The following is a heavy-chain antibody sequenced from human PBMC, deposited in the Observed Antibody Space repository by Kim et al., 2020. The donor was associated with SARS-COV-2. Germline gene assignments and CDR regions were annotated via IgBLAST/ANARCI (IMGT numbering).Heavy chain of an antibody. CDR3: ARASTGMATNWYFDL. D-gene: IGHD5-12*01. V-gene: IGHV1-46*01. CDR1: GYTFTSYY. Sequence: ASVKVSCKASGYTFTSYYMHWVRQAPGQGLEWMGIINPSGGSTSYAQKFQGRVTMTRDTSTSTVYMELSSLRSEDTAVYYCARASTGMATNWYFDLWGRGTLVTVSS. CDR2: INPSGGST. J-gene: IGHJ2*01.